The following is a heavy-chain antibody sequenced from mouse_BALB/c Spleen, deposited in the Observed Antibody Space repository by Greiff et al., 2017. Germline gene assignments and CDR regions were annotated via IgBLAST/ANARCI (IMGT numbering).Heavy chain of an antibody. CDR3: ARVLGLLDY. V-gene: IGHV5-6-5*01. Sequence: EVQGVESGGGLVKPGGSLKLSCAASGFTFSSYAMSWVRQTPEKRLEWVASISSGGSTYYPDSVKGRFTISRDNARNILYLQMSSLRSEDTAMYYCARVLGLLDYWGQGTTLTVSS. CDR1: GFTFSSYA. J-gene: IGHJ2*01. CDR2: ISSGGST. D-gene: IGHD3-1*01.